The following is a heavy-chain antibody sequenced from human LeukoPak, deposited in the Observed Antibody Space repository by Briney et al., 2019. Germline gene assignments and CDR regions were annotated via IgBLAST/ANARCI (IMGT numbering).Heavy chain of an antibody. D-gene: IGHD5-24*01. Sequence: GGSLRLSCAASGFTFSSYWMHWVRQAPGKGLLWVSRINSDGSSTSYADSVKGRFTISRDNAKNSLYLQMNSLRAEDTAVYYCARDGEEMATPYDYWGQGTLVTVSS. J-gene: IGHJ4*02. V-gene: IGHV3-74*01. CDR1: GFTFSSYW. CDR3: ARDGEEMATPYDY. CDR2: INSDGSST.